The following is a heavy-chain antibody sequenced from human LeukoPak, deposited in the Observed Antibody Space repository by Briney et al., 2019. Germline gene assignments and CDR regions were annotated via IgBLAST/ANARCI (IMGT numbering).Heavy chain of an antibody. Sequence: GGSLRLSCAASEFAFSGSWMTWVRQAPGRGLEGVALINQGGSVKHYVDSGKGRFTISRDNAKTSLYLQMISLRAEDTAVYYCARARAGAVDYWGQGTLVTVSS. J-gene: IGHJ4*02. V-gene: IGHV3-7*01. CDR2: INQGGSVK. CDR3: ARARAGAVDY. CDR1: EFAFSGSW. D-gene: IGHD3-10*01.